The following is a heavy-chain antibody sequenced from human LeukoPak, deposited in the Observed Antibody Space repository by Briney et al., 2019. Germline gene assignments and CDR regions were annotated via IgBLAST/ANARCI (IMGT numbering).Heavy chain of an antibody. CDR3: ARTYDFGRGPPGDAFDN. V-gene: IGHV3-48*01. CDR2: IDARSGIT. J-gene: IGHJ3*02. Sequence: GGSLRLSCAASGFTFTIFGLNWVRLAPGKGPEWVSYIDARSGITYYADSVQGRFTISRDNAKESVFLQMNSLRADDTAVYYCARTYDFGRGPPGDAFDNWGPGTSVIVSS. CDR1: GFTFTIFG. D-gene: IGHD3-3*01.